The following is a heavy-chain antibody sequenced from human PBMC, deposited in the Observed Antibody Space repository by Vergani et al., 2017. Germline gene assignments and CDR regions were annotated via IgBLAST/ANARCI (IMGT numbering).Heavy chain of an antibody. D-gene: IGHD6-6*01. CDR3: ARSSSGGQLGHNYYYYYYMDV. CDR2: IIPIFGTA. CDR1: GGTFSSYA. J-gene: IGHJ6*03. V-gene: IGHV1-69*01. Sequence: QVQLVQSGAEVKKPGSSVKVSCKASGGTFSSYAISWVRQAPGQGLEWMGGIIPIFGTANYAQTFQGRVTITADESTSTAYMELSSLRSEDTAVYYCARSSSGGQLGHNYYYYYYMDVWGKGTTVTVSS.